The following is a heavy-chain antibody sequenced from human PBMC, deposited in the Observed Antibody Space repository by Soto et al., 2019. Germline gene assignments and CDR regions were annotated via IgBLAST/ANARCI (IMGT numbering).Heavy chain of an antibody. CDR2: INAGNGNT. V-gene: IGHV1-3*01. CDR3: ASGLLAATLPLHY. Sequence: ASVKVSCKASGGTFSSYTISWVRQAPGQRLEWMGWINAGNGNTKYSQKFQGRVTITRDTSASTAYMELSSLRSEDTAVYYCASGLLAATLPLHYWGQGTLVTVSS. D-gene: IGHD2-15*01. CDR1: GGTFSSYT. J-gene: IGHJ4*02.